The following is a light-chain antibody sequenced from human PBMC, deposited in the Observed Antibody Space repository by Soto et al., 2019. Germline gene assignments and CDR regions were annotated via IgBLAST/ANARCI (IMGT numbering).Light chain of an antibody. Sequence: EVVLTQSPGNVSLSPCDRATLSCRTSQSLRRNYIAWYQQRPGRAPRLLIYGASSRATGIPDRFSGSGSGTDFSLTISSLQPDDFATYYCQQYNSYSALTFGGGTKVDIK. J-gene: IGKJ4*01. CDR3: QQYNSYSALT. CDR1: QSLRRNY. V-gene: IGKV3-20*01. CDR2: GAS.